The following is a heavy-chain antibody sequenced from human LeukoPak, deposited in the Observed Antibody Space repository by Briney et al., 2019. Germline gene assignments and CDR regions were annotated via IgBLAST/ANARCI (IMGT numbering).Heavy chain of an antibody. CDR1: GFTFSSYA. Sequence: GGSLRLSCAASGFTFSSYAMHWVRQAPGKGLEWVSGISWNSGSIGYADSVKGRFTISRDNAKNSLYLQMNSLRAGDTAVYYCARDGQQLGSAFDYWGQGTLVTVSS. CDR2: ISWNSGSI. J-gene: IGHJ4*02. CDR3: ARDGQQLGSAFDY. V-gene: IGHV3-9*01. D-gene: IGHD6-13*01.